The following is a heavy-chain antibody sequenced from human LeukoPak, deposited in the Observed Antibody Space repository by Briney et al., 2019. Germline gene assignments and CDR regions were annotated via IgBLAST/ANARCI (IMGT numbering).Heavy chain of an antibody. V-gene: IGHV3-23*01. CDR2: ISGSGGST. Sequence: PGGSLRLSCAASGFTFSSYAMSWVRQAPGKGLEWVSAISGSGGSTYYADSVKGRFTISRDNSKNTLYLQMNSLRAEDTAVYYCAKVIESTIVVVPAAPFDYWGQGTLVTVSS. D-gene: IGHD2-2*01. CDR3: AKVIESTIVVVPAAPFDY. CDR1: GFTFSSYA. J-gene: IGHJ4*02.